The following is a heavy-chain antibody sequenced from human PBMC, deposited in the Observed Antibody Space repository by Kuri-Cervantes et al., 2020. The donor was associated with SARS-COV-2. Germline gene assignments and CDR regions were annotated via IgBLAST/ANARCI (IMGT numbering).Heavy chain of an antibody. D-gene: IGHD7-27*01. V-gene: IGHV6-1*01. CDR3: ARGTNWPPDGWFDP. J-gene: IGHJ5*02. Sequence: SQTLSLTCAISGDGVSSKIAAWNWIRQSPSRGLEWLGRTYYRSKWYDDYAVSVKSRISINPDTSKNQFSLHLNSVTPEDTAVYYCARGTNWPPDGWFDPWGQGTLVTVSS. CDR1: GDGVSSKIAA. CDR2: TYYRSKWYD.